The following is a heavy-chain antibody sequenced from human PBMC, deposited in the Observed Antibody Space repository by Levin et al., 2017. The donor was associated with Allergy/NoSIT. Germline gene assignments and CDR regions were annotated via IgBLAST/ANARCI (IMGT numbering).Heavy chain of an antibody. CDR3: ARCRGGLYDYYYYYMDV. D-gene: IGHD3-16*01. Sequence: NSSETLSLTCTVSGGSISSSSYYWGWIRQPPGKGLEWIGSIYYSGSTYYNPSLKSRVTISVDTSKNQFSLKLSSVTAADTAVYYCARCRGGLYDYYYYYMDVWGKGTTVTVSS. CDR1: GGSISSSSYY. V-gene: IGHV4-39*01. CDR2: IYYSGST. J-gene: IGHJ6*03.